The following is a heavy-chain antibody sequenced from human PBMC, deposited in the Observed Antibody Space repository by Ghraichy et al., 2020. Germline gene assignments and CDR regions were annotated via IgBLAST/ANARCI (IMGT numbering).Heavy chain of an antibody. J-gene: IGHJ4*02. Sequence: GGSLRLSCAASGFTFSSYGMHWVRQAPGKGLEWVAVISYDGSNKYYADFVKGLFTISRDNSNNTLYLQMNSLRAEDTAVYYCAKGFYYSSGSYDYWGQGTLVTVSS. CDR3: AKGFYYSSGSYDY. D-gene: IGHD3-10*01. CDR1: GFTFSSYG. CDR2: ISYDGSNK. V-gene: IGHV3-30*18.